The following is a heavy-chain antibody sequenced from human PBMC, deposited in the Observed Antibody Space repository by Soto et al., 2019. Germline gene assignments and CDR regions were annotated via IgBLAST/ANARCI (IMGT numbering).Heavy chain of an antibody. J-gene: IGHJ5*02. CDR1: GASITTYY. V-gene: IGHV4-59*01. D-gene: IGHD3-10*01. CDR3: ARDWDSSGLFDP. Sequence: KPSETLSLTCSVSGASITTYYWSWIRQPPGKGLGWIGSISYSGSTKYNPSLESRVMISLDTSKNQFSLRLTSVTAADTALYYCARDWDSSGLFDPWGQGALVTVSS. CDR2: ISYSGST.